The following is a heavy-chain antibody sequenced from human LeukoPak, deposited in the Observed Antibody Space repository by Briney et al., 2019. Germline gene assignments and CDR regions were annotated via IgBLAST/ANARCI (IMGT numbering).Heavy chain of an antibody. Sequence: GGSLRLSSAASGLTFSSSWMTWVRQAPGKGLEWLANIKGDGSDKNYVDSVKGRFTISRDNAKNSLFLQMSSLRGEDTALYYCATEHWGPNSWGQGTLVTVSS. CDR1: GLTFSSSW. CDR2: IKGDGSDK. CDR3: ATEHWGPNS. V-gene: IGHV3-7*01. D-gene: IGHD3-16*01. J-gene: IGHJ4*02.